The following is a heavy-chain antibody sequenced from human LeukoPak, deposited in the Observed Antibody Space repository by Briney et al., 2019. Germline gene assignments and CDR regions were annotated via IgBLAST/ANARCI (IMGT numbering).Heavy chain of an antibody. CDR1: GDSISSRY. D-gene: IGHD5-24*01. V-gene: IGHV4-59*11. Sequence: SETLSLTCIVSGDSISSRYWDWIRQPPGKGLEWIGYIYYTGNTNYNPSLKSRVTMSVDMSKNQFSLKMTSVTAADTAVYYCARDGRHDNNHWFDSWGQGTLVTVS. CDR3: ARDGRHDNNHWFDS. CDR2: IYYTGNT. J-gene: IGHJ5*01.